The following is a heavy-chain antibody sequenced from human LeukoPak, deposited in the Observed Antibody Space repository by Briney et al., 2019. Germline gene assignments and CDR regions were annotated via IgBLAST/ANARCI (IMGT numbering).Heavy chain of an antibody. Sequence: SETLSLTCTVSGGSISSYYWSWIRQPAGKGLEWIVRIYTSGSTNYNPSLKSRVTMSVDTSKNQFSLKLSSVTAADTAVYYCARDSSGWLWTRLKKRFDYWGQGTLVTVSS. CDR1: GGSISSYY. V-gene: IGHV4-4*07. CDR3: ARDSSGWLWTRLKKRFDY. CDR2: IYTSGST. D-gene: IGHD6-19*01. J-gene: IGHJ4*02.